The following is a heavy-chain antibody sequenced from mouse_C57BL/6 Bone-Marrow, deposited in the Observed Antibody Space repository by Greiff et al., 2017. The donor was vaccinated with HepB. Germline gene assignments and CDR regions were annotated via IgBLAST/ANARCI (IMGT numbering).Heavy chain of an antibody. V-gene: IGHV5-4*03. D-gene: IGHD1-1*01. CDR3: ARGGSSSAWFAY. Sequence: EVKVVESGGGLVKPGGSLKLSCAASGFTFSSYAMSWVRQTPEKRLEWVATISDGGSYTYYPDNVKGRFTISRDNAKNNLYLQMSHLKSEDTAMYYCARGGSSSAWFAYWGQGTLVTVSA. J-gene: IGHJ3*01. CDR1: GFTFSSYA. CDR2: ISDGGSYT.